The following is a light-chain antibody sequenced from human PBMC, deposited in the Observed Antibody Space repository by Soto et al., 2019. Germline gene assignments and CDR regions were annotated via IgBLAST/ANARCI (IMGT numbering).Light chain of an antibody. Sequence: EVVMTQSPATLSLSPGETAPISCLASQSLTSSYLAWYQQRPGQAPSLLIYGVSSRATGIPDRFSGSGSGTDFTLTITRLEPEDFAVYYCQHYGYSLWTFGQGTKVDI. J-gene: IGKJ1*01. CDR2: GVS. CDR1: QSLTSSY. V-gene: IGKV3-20*01. CDR3: QHYGYSLWT.